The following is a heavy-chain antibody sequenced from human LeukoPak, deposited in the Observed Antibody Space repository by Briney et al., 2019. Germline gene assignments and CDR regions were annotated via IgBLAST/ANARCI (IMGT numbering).Heavy chain of an antibody. CDR3: ARDHSYYFGSQTSTLDV. V-gene: IGHV4-31*03. J-gene: IGHJ6*02. Sequence: SQTLSLTCTISGASISTGGYYWTWIRQPPGEGLEWLGYIYYTGSIDYNASLKSRLTISLETSKNRFSLKLNSVTAADTAVYYCARDHSYYFGSQTSTLDVRGQGIAVTVSS. D-gene: IGHD3-10*01. CDR2: IYYTGSI. CDR1: GASISTGGYY.